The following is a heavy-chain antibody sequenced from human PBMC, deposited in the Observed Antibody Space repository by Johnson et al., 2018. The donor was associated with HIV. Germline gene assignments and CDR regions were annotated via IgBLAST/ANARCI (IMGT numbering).Heavy chain of an antibody. CDR3: AREGVSGSYYDAFDL. Sequence: QVQLVESGGGVVQPGRSLRLSCAASGFTFSTYAMHWVRQAPGKGLEWVAVISSDESNKYYADSVKGRFTISRDNSKNTLFLQMDSLRADDTAVYYCAREGVSGSYYDAFDLWGLGTMVTVSS. V-gene: IGHV3-30*04. J-gene: IGHJ3*01. CDR1: GFTFSTYA. CDR2: ISSDESNK. D-gene: IGHD1-26*01.